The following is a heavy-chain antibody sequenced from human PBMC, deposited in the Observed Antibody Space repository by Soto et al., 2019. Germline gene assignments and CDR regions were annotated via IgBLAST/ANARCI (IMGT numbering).Heavy chain of an antibody. CDR3: ARALLYCSSTSCYTVDYYYYGMDV. Sequence: ASVKVSCKASGYTFTSYAMHWVRQAPGQRLEWMGWINAGNGNTKYSQKFQGRVTITRDTSASTAYMELSGLRSEDTAVYYCARALLYCSSTSCYTVDYYYYGMDVWGQGTTVTVSS. V-gene: IGHV1-3*01. CDR2: INAGNGNT. CDR1: GYTFTSYA. J-gene: IGHJ6*02. D-gene: IGHD2-2*02.